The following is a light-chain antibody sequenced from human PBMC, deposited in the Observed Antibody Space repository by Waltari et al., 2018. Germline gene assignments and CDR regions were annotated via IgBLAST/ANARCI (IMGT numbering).Light chain of an antibody. CDR3: AAWDGSLNGWWV. CDR2: RND. J-gene: IGLJ3*02. Sequence: QSVLTQPPSVSGTPGQRVTIACSGSSSNVGTNVVNWYQQLPGKAPKLRIYRNDLRPAGVPDRFSGSKSGTSASLGISGLQSDDEADYYWAAWDGSLNGWWVFGGGTKVTVL. V-gene: IGLV1-44*01. CDR1: SSNVGTNV.